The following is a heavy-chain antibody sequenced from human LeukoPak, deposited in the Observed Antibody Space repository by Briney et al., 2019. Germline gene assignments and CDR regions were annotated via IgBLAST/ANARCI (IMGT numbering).Heavy chain of an antibody. CDR2: IIPIFGTA. D-gene: IGHD3-22*01. J-gene: IGHJ4*02. V-gene: IGHV1-69*06. CDR3: ARDQYANYYDSSGYYWELDY. Sequence: ASVKVSCKASGGTFSSYAISWARQAPGQGLEWMGGIIPIFGTANYAQKFQGRVTITADKSTSTAYMELSSLRSEDTAVYYCARDQYANYYDSSGYYWELDYWGQGTLVTVSS. CDR1: GGTFSSYA.